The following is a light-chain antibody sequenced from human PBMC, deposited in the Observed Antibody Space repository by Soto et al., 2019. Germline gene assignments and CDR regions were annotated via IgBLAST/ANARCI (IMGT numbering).Light chain of an antibody. CDR1: QSVSSSY. CDR2: GAS. J-gene: IGKJ4*01. Sequence: EIVLTQSPGTLSLSPGERATLSCRASQSVSSSYLAWYQQKPGQAPRPLIYGASSRAIGIPDRFSGSGSGTDFTLTISRLEPEDFAVYYCQQRSNWPLTFGGGTKVEI. V-gene: IGKV3D-20*02. CDR3: QQRSNWPLT.